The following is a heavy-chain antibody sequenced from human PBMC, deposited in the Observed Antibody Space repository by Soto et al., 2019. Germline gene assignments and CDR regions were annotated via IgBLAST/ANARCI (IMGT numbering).Heavy chain of an antibody. CDR2: ISGSGGST. J-gene: IGHJ4*02. CDR3: AKAPINRFWEWLLFDY. Sequence: GGSLRLSCAASGFTFSSYAMSWVRQAPGKGLEWVSAISGSGGSTYYADSVKGRVTISRDNSKNTLYLQMNSLRAEDTAVYDCAKAPINRFWEWLLFDYWGQGTLVTVSS. V-gene: IGHV3-23*01. D-gene: IGHD3-3*01. CDR1: GFTFSSYA.